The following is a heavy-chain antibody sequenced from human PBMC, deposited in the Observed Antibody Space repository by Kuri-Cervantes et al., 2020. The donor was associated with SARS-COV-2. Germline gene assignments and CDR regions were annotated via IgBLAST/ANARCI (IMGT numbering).Heavy chain of an antibody. CDR3: ARGGSSSWDNWFDP. V-gene: IGHV1-18*01. CDR1: GYTFTSYG. D-gene: IGHD6-13*01. Sequence: ASVKVSCKASGYTFTSYGISWVRQAPGQGLEWMGWISAYNGNTNYAQKFQGWVTMTRDTSISTAYMELSRLRSDDTAVYYCARGGSSSWDNWFDPWGQGTLVTVSS. J-gene: IGHJ5*02. CDR2: ISAYNGNT.